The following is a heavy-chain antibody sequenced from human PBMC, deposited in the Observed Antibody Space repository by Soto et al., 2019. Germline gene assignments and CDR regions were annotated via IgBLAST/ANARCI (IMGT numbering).Heavy chain of an antibody. D-gene: IGHD3-10*01. V-gene: IGHV4-59*01. Sequence: PSCSLSLSCTSCGDSMSSYVGSWIRQPQGKGLEWIGYIYYSGSTNYNPSLKSRVTISVDTSKNQFSLKLSSVTAADTAVYYCARDSGEQFYYSGMAVWGNRTTV. CDR3: ARDSGEQFYYSGMAV. J-gene: IGHJ6*01. CDR2: IYYSGST. CDR1: GDSMSSYV.